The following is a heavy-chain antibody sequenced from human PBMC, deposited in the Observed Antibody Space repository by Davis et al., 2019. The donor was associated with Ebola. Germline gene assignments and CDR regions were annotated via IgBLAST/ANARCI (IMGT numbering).Heavy chain of an antibody. CDR1: GGSINHYF. D-gene: IGHD4-17*01. CDR3: ARGNYGDYIVLYYYNMDV. Sequence: MPSETLSLTCTVSGGSINHYFWSWIRQPPGKGLEWIGNIHYLGNIHYNPSLKSRVTMSVDTSKSQFSLKLSSVTAADTAVYYCARGNYGDYIVLYYYNMDVWGQGTAVTVSS. J-gene: IGHJ6*02. V-gene: IGHV4-59*01. CDR2: IHYLGNI.